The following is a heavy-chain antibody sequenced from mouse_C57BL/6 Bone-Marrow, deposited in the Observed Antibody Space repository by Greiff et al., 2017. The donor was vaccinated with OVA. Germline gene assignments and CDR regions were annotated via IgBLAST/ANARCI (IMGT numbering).Heavy chain of an antibody. D-gene: IGHD1-1*01. CDR1: GYTFTNYW. J-gene: IGHJ4*01. CDR2: IYPGGGYT. Sequence: QVQLQQSGAELVRPGTSVKMSCKASGYTFTNYWIGWAKQRPGHGLEWIGDIYPGGGYTNYNEKFKGKATLTADKSSSTAYMQFSSLTSEDSAISYCAGSLHGSSHPYYYAMDYWGQGTSVTVSS. V-gene: IGHV1-63*01. CDR3: AGSLHGSSHPYYYAMDY.